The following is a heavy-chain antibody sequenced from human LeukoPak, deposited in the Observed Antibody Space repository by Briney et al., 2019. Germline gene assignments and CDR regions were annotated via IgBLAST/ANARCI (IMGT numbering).Heavy chain of an antibody. CDR1: GFNFKNYE. J-gene: IGHJ4*02. Sequence: GGSLRLSCTVSGFNFKNYEMKWVRQAPGKGLEWVSYISSGGSIIYYADSVKGRFTISRGNAKNSLYLQMNSPRAEDTAVYYCVRGGFSLDYWGQGTLVTVSS. CDR2: ISSGGSII. CDR3: VRGGFSLDY. D-gene: IGHD3-10*01. V-gene: IGHV3-48*03.